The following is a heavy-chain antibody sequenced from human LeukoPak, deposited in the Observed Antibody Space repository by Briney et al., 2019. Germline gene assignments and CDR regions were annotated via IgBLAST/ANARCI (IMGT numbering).Heavy chain of an antibody. CDR3: ASGGYSYGFDY. D-gene: IGHD5-18*01. CDR1: GGSFSGYY. V-gene: IGHV4-34*01. CDR2: INHSGST. Sequence: SETLSLTCAVYGGSFSGYYWSWIRQPPGKGLEWIGEINHSGSTYYSPSLKSRVTISVDRSKNQLSLKLSSVTAADTAMYYCASGGYSYGFDYWGQGTLVTVSS. J-gene: IGHJ4*02.